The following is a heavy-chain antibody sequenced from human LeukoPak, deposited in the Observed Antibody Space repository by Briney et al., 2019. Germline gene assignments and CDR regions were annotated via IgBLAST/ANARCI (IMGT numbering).Heavy chain of an antibody. Sequence: GGSLRLSCAASGFTFNTYAIHWVRQAPGKGLEFVSAISSGGGSTYYANSVKGRFTISRDNSKNTLYLQMNSLRAEDTAVYYCAREGYWGQGTLVTVSS. CDR3: AREGY. J-gene: IGHJ4*02. CDR1: GFTFNTYA. V-gene: IGHV3-64*01. CDR2: ISSGGGST.